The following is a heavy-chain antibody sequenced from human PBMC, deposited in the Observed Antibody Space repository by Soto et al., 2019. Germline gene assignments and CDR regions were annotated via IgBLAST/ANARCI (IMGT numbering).Heavy chain of an antibody. J-gene: IGHJ4*02. Sequence: GGSLRLSCAASGFTFSNAWMSWVRQAPGKGLEWVGRIKSKTDGGTTDYAAPVKGRFTISRDDSKNTLYLQMNSLKTEDTAVYYCTTDHSGSYYFDYWGQGTLVTVSS. CDR3: TTDHSGSYYFDY. V-gene: IGHV3-15*01. D-gene: IGHD1-26*01. CDR1: GFTFSNAW. CDR2: IKSKTDGGTT.